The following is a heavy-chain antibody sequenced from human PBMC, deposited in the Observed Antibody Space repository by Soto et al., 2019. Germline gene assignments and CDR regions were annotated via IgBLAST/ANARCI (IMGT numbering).Heavy chain of an antibody. CDR3: AKEGHLAVAGTFRSLFDY. CDR2: ISYDGSNK. Sequence: PGGSLRLSCAASGFTFSSYGMHWVRQAPGKGLEWVAVISYDGSNKYYADSVKGRFTISRDNSKNTLYLQMNSLRAEDTAVYYCAKEGHLAVAGTFRSLFDYWGQGTLVTVSS. CDR1: GFTFSSYG. J-gene: IGHJ4*02. V-gene: IGHV3-30*18. D-gene: IGHD6-19*01.